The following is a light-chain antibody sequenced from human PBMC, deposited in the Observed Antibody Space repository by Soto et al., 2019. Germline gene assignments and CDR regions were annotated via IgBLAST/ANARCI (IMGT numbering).Light chain of an antibody. J-gene: IGLJ3*02. CDR1: SSDVGNFNL. CDR3: CSYAGIRTFV. CDR2: EAS. Sequence: QSVLTQPASVSGSPGQSITISCTATSSDVGNFNLVSWYQQHPGQAPKLLIYEASQRPSGVSSRFSGSKSGYTASLTISGLQAEDEADYYCCSYAGIRTFVFGGGTQLTVL. V-gene: IGLV2-23*02.